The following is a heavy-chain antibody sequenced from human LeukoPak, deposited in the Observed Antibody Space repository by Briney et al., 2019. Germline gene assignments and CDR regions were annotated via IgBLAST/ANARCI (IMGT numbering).Heavy chain of an antibody. J-gene: IGHJ3*02. D-gene: IGHD3-3*01. CDR2: IIPIFGTA. CDR1: GGTFNSYA. CDR3: ARMYYDFWSGYFGLDDAFDI. Sequence: SVKVSCKASGGTFNSYAISWVRQAPGQGLEWMGGIIPIFGTANYAQKFQGRVTITADESTSTAYMELSSLRSEDTAVYYCARMYYDFWSGYFGLDDAFDIWGQGTMVTVSS. V-gene: IGHV1-69*01.